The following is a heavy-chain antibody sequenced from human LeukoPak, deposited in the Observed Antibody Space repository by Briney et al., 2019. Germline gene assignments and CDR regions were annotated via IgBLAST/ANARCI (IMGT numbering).Heavy chain of an antibody. J-gene: IGHJ4*02. D-gene: IGHD3-9*01. V-gene: IGHV3-9*01. CDR1: GFTFDDYA. CDR2: ISWNSGSI. CDR3: AKSTYDILTGDSYYFDY. Sequence: PGGSLRLSCAASGFTFDDYAMHWVRQAPGKGLEWVSGISWNSGSIGYADSVKGRFTISRDNAKNSLYLQMNSLRAEDTALYYCAKSTYDILTGDSYYFDYWGQGTLVTVSS.